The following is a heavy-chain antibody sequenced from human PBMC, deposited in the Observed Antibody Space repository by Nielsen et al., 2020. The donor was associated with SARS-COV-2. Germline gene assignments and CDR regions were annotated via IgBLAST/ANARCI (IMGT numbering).Heavy chain of an antibody. Sequence: GESLKISCAASGFTFSAHAMIWVRQTAGKGLEWVSAVSGDVAHTTYYADSVKGRFTISRDNSKNTLYLQMNSLRAEDTALYYCAKIAAAGTASYWGQGTLVTVSS. CDR2: VSGDVAHTT. V-gene: IGHV3-23*01. D-gene: IGHD6-13*01. CDR1: GFTFSAHA. CDR3: AKIAAAGTASY. J-gene: IGHJ4*02.